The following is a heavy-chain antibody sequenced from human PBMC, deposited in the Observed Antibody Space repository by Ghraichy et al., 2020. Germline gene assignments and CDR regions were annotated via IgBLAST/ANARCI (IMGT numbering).Heavy chain of an antibody. V-gene: IGHV4-61*01. J-gene: IGHJ4*02. CDR1: RGSAAGGSYF. CDR3: AGRGRRFDY. D-gene: IGHD3-10*01. CDR2: IFTGGNS. Sequence: SETLSLTCTVSRGSAAGGSYFWSWIRQPPGKGLEWIGYIFTGGNSNYNPSLKSRVTISVDTSKNQFSLNLTSVTAADTAVYYCAGRGRRFDYWGQGTLVTVSS.